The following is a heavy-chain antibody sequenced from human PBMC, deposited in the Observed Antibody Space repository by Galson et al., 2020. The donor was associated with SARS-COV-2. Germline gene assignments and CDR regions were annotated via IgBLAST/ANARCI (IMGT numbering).Heavy chain of an antibody. CDR2: IKQDGSEK. CDR1: GFTFSSYG. Sequence: GESLKISCAASGFTFSSYGMHWVRQAPGKGLEWVANIKQDGSEKYYVDSVKGRFTISRDNAKNSLYLQMNSLRAEDTAVYYCARDGNYYDSSGYLANRNNAFDIWGQGTMVTVSS. D-gene: IGHD3-22*01. J-gene: IGHJ3*02. V-gene: IGHV3-7*01. CDR3: ARDGNYYDSSGYLANRNNAFDI.